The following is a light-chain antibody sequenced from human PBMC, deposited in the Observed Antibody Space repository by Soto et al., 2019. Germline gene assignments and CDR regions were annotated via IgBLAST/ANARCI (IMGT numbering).Light chain of an antibody. J-gene: IGLJ3*02. CDR1: SSDVGGYNS. Sequence: QSVLTQPASVSGSPGQSITISCTGTSSDVGGYNSVSWYQQHPGKVPKLMIYEVNNRPSGISNRFSGSKSGNTASLTISGLQAEDEADYYCSSFTSTNTWVFGGGTKLTVL. V-gene: IGLV2-14*01. CDR3: SSFTSTNTWV. CDR2: EVN.